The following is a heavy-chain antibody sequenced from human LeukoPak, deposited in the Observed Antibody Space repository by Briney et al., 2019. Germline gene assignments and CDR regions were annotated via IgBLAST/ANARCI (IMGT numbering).Heavy chain of an antibody. Sequence: ASVKVSCKASGYTLTSYGISCVRQAPGQGLEWMGWISAYNGNTNYAQKLQGRVTMTTDTSTSTAYMELRSLRSDDTAVYYCARKFLGYCSSTSCLYGMDVWGKGTTVTVSS. V-gene: IGHV1-18*04. CDR3: ARKFLGYCSSTSCLYGMDV. J-gene: IGHJ6*04. D-gene: IGHD2-2*01. CDR1: GYTLTSYG. CDR2: ISAYNGNT.